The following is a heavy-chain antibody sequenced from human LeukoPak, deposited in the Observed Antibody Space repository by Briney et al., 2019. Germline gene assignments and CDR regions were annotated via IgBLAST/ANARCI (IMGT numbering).Heavy chain of an antibody. J-gene: IGHJ4*02. CDR1: GFTFSSYA. Sequence: PGGSLRLSCAASGFTFSSYAMSWVRQAPGKRLEWVSAISGGGGSTYYADSVKGRFTISRDNSKNTLYLQMNSLRAEDTAVYYCAKGGYYDSSGYSTPDYWGQGTLVTVSS. CDR3: AKGGYYDSSGYSTPDY. V-gene: IGHV3-23*01. D-gene: IGHD3-22*01. CDR2: ISGGGGST.